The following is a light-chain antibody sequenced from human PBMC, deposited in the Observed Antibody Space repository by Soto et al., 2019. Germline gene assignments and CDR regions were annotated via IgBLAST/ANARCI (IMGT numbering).Light chain of an antibody. J-gene: IGKJ1*01. CDR1: QSISSY. V-gene: IGKV1-39*01. Sequence: DIQMTQSPSSMFASVGDRVTLTCRASQSISSYLNWYQQKPGKAPKLLIYAASSLQSGVPLRFSGSGSGTDFTLTISSLQPEDFATYYCQQSYSTPPTFGHGTKVDIK. CDR3: QQSYSTPPT. CDR2: AAS.